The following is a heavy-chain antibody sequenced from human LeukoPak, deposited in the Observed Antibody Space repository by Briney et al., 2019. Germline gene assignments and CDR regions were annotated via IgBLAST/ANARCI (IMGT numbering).Heavy chain of an antibody. CDR1: GFTFSSYE. Sequence: GGSLRLSCAASGFTFSSYEMNWVRQAPGKGLEWVSGINWNGGSTGYADSVKGRFTISRDNAKNSLYLQMNSLRAEDTALYHCARGSNWNYYYFDYWSQGTLVTVSS. D-gene: IGHD1-7*01. CDR3: ARGSNWNYYYFDY. V-gene: IGHV3-20*01. J-gene: IGHJ4*02. CDR2: INWNGGST.